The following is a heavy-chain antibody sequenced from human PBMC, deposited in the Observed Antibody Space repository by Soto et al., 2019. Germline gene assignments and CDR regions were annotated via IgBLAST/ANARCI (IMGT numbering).Heavy chain of an antibody. V-gene: IGHV3-15*07. CDR2: IKSKTDGGTT. Sequence: GGSLRLSCAASGFTFSNAWMNWVRQAPGKGLEWVGRIKSKTDGGTTDYAAPVKGRFTISRDDSKNTLYLQMNSLKTEDTAVYYCTRSTSYYYDSSGQPYWGQGTLVTVS. D-gene: IGHD3-22*01. CDR1: GFTFSNAW. CDR3: TRSTSYYYDSSGQPY. J-gene: IGHJ4*02.